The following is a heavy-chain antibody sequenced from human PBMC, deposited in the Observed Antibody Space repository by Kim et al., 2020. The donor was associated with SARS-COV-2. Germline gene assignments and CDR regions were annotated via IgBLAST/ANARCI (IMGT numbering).Heavy chain of an antibody. CDR1: GYTFTSYY. CDR2: INPSGGST. J-gene: IGHJ6*02. V-gene: IGHV1-46*01. Sequence: ASVKVSCKASGYTFTSYYMHWVRQAPGQGLEWMGIINPSGGSTSYAQKFQGRVTMTRDTSTSTVYMELSSLRSEDTAVYYCARDMGSGNVRGYYGMDVWGQGTTVTVSS. CDR3: ARDMGSGNVRGYYGMDV. D-gene: IGHD6-19*01.